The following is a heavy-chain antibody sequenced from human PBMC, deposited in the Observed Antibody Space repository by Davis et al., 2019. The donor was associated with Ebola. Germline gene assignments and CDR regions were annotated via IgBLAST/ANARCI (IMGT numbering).Heavy chain of an antibody. CDR2: IYYSGST. J-gene: IGHJ3*02. V-gene: IGHV4-59*01. CDR3: AREKYYYDSSGYYRGAFDI. Sequence: SETLSLTCTVSGGSISSYYWSWIRQPPGKGLEWIGYIYYSGSTNYNPSLKSRVTISVDTSKNQFSLKLSSVTAADTAVYYCAREKYYYDSSGYYRGAFDIWGQGTMVTVSS. D-gene: IGHD3-22*01. CDR1: GGSISSYY.